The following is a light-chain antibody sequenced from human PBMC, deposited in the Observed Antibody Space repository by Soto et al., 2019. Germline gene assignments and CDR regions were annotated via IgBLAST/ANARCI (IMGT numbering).Light chain of an antibody. CDR1: SSDVGGYNY. CDR2: DVS. V-gene: IGLV2-14*01. CDR3: SSYASSNTQV. Sequence: QSALTQPASVSGSPGQSITVSCIGTSSDVGGYNYVSWYQQHPGKAPKLMIHDVSNRPSGVSNRFSGSKSGNTASLTISGLQAEDEAYYYCSSYASSNTQVFGGGTQLTV. J-gene: IGLJ2*01.